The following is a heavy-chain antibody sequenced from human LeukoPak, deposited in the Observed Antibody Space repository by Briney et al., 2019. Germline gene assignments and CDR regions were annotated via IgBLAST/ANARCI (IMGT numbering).Heavy chain of an antibody. CDR1: GFTFSSYG. J-gene: IGHJ6*02. CDR2: ISYDGSNK. CDR3: AKDLYSGSYSGYYYYYGMDV. V-gene: IGHV3-30*18. Sequence: PGRSLRLPCAASGFTFSSYGMHWVRQAPGKGLEWVAVISYDGSNKYYADSVKGRFTISRDNSKNTLYLQMNSLRAEDTAVYYCAKDLYSGSYSGYYYYYGMDVWGQGTTVTVSS. D-gene: IGHD1-26*01.